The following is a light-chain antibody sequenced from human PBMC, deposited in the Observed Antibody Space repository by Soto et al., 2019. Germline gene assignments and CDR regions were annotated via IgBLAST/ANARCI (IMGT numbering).Light chain of an antibody. CDR3: QTWDTGPPWV. V-gene: IGLV4-69*01. CDR2: LNSDGSH. CDR1: SGHSTYA. J-gene: IGLJ3*02. Sequence: QLVLTQSPSASASLGASVKLTCTLSSGHSTYAIAWHQQQPEKGPRYLMKLNSDGSHSKGDGIPDRFSGSSSGAERYLTISSLQAEDEADYYCQTWDTGPPWVFGGGTKLTVL.